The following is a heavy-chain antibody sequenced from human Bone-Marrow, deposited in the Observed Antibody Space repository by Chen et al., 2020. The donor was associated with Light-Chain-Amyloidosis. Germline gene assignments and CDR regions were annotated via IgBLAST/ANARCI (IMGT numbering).Heavy chain of an antibody. Sequence: QLQLQESGPGLVRPSETLSLTCTVSGGSISINSYYWGWIRQPPGKGLEWIGSMSYSGSTYYSPSLKSRVTISVDTPKNQFSLRLNSVTAADTALYYCARMFGFCSGGSCYSAYFDYWGHGALVTVSS. CDR3: ARMFGFCSGGSCYSAYFDY. J-gene: IGHJ4*01. V-gene: IGHV4-39*01. CDR2: MSYSGST. D-gene: IGHD2-15*01. CDR1: GGSISINSYY.